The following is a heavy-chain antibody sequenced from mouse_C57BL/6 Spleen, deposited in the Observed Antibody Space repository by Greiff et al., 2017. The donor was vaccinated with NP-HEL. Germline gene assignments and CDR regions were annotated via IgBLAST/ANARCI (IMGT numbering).Heavy chain of an antibody. CDR1: GYAFSSSW. Sequence: VQLQQSGPELVKPGASVKISCKASGYAFSSSWMNWVKQRPGKGLEWIGRIYPGDGDTNYNGKFKGKATLTADKSSSTAYMQLSSLTSEDSAVYCCARWDWDGGNWYFDVWGTGTTVTVSS. CDR3: ARWDWDGGNWYFDV. J-gene: IGHJ1*03. V-gene: IGHV1-82*01. CDR2: IYPGDGDT. D-gene: IGHD4-1*01.